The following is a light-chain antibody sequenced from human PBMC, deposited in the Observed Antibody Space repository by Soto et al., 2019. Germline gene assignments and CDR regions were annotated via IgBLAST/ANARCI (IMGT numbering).Light chain of an antibody. J-gene: IGKJ2*01. Sequence: DAQMTQSPSSLSASVGDSVTITCRARQSIGTNLDWYQHKPGKAPKLLIYAASSLQSGVPSRFSGSGSGTDFTLTISSLQPEDFAAYYCQESHSTFGQGTKLEIK. V-gene: IGKV1-39*01. CDR1: QSIGTN. CDR2: AAS. CDR3: QESHST.